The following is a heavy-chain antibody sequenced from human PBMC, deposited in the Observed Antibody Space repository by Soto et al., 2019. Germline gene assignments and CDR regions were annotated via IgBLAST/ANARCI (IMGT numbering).Heavy chain of an antibody. CDR3: ARDRMVRGSYSFDY. J-gene: IGHJ4*02. Sequence: VQLVESGGGVVQPGRSLRLSCAASGFTFSSYGMHWVRQAPGKGLEWVAVIWYDGSNKYYADSVKGRFTISRDNSKNTLYLQMNSLRAEDTAVYYCARDRMVRGSYSFDYWGQGTLVTVSS. CDR2: IWYDGSNK. V-gene: IGHV3-33*01. D-gene: IGHD1-26*01. CDR1: GFTFSSYG.